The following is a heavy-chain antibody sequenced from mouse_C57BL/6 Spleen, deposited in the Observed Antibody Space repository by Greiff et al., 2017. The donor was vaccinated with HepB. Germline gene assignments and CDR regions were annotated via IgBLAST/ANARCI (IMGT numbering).Heavy chain of an antibody. Sequence: EVQLVESGPGLVKPSQSLSLTCSVTGYSITSGYYWNWIRQFPGNKLEWMGYISYDGSNNYNPSPKNRISITRDTSKNQFFLKLNSVTTEDTATYYCARRGTTVVARGFAYWGQGTLVTVSA. V-gene: IGHV3-6*01. CDR1: GYSITSGYY. CDR3: ARRGTTVVARGFAY. CDR2: ISYDGSN. D-gene: IGHD1-1*01. J-gene: IGHJ3*01.